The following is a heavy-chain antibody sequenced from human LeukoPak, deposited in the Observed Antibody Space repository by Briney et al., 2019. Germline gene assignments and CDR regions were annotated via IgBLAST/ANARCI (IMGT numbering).Heavy chain of an antibody. CDR1: GGSINSYY. D-gene: IGHD6-19*01. CDR2: IYYSGST. V-gene: IGHV4-59*12. CDR3: ARWSSGWLGFDY. J-gene: IGHJ4*02. Sequence: PSETLSLTCTVSGGSINSYYWSWIRQPPGKGLEWIGYIYYSGSTNYSPSLKSRVTISVDTSKNQFSLKLSSVTAADTAVYYCARWSSGWLGFDYWGQGTLVTVSS.